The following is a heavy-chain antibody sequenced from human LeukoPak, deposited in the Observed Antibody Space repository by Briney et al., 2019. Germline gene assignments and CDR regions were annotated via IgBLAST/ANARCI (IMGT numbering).Heavy chain of an antibody. CDR3: ARKGYEAAFDI. J-gene: IGHJ3*02. CDR1: GGSFSGYY. CDR2: INHSGST. Sequence: SETLSLTCAVYGGSFSGYYWSWIRQPPGKGLEWIGEINHSGSTNYNPSLKSRVTISVDTSKNQFSLKLSSVTAVDTAVYYCARKGYEAAFDIWGQGTMVTVSS. D-gene: IGHD5-12*01. V-gene: IGHV4-34*01.